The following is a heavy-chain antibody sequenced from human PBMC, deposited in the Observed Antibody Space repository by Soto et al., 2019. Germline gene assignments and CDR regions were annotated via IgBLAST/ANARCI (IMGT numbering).Heavy chain of an antibody. J-gene: IGHJ4*02. CDR2: INHSGST. CDR3: ARGLRDY. V-gene: IGHV4-34*01. CDR1: GGSFSGYY. Sequence: SETLSLTCAVYGGSFSGYYWSWIRQPPGKGLEWIGEINHSGSTNYNPSLKSRVTISVDTSKNQFSLKLSSVTAADTAVYYCARGLRDYWGQGTLVTVSS.